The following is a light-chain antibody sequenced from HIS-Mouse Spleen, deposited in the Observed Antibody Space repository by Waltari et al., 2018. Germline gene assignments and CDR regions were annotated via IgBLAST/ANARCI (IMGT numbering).Light chain of an antibody. Sequence: QSALTQPRSVSGSPGQSVTISCTGTSSDVGGYNYFPWYQQHPGQAPKLMIYDVSKRPSGVPDRFPGSKSGNTASLTISGLQAEDEADYYCCSYAGSYTGVFGTGTKVTVL. CDR3: CSYAGSYTGV. J-gene: IGLJ1*01. CDR2: DVS. V-gene: IGLV2-11*01. CDR1: SSDVGGYNY.